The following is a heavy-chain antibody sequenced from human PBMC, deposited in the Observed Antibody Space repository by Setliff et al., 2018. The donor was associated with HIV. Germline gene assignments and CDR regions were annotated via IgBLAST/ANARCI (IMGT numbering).Heavy chain of an antibody. CDR1: GFTFSDYA. Sequence: PGGSLSLSCTASGFTFSDYAMSWVRQAPGKGLEWVSLVTAGGGITYYADSVKGRFTISRDNSKNTLYLQMNSLRAEDTAVYYCAKDAGSYSYVHEYFQHWGQGTLVTVSS. J-gene: IGHJ1*01. D-gene: IGHD5-18*01. CDR2: VTAGGGIT. CDR3: AKDAGSYSYVHEYFQH. V-gene: IGHV3-23*01.